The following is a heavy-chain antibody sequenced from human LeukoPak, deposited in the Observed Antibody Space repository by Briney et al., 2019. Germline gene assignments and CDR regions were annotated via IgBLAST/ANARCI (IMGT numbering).Heavy chain of an antibody. CDR2: IYPDDSKI. D-gene: IGHD4-23*01. CDR3: ARFGGATFAQAFFDY. V-gene: IGHV5-51*01. CDR1: GYDFFGYW. Sequence: GESLKISCKGSGYDFFGYWIAWVRQMPGKGLEWAGIIYPDDSKITYSPAFQGQVTISAVKSLSTSSLQWDSLKASDTAMYYCARFGGATFAQAFFDYWGQGTLVTVSS. J-gene: IGHJ4*02.